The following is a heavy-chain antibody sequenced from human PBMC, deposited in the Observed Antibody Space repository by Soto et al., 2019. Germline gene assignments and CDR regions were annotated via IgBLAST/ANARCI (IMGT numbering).Heavy chain of an antibody. CDR1: GFTFSDHY. J-gene: IGHJ4*02. CDR3: TVWGSGNDFGAA. V-gene: IGHV3-72*01. CDR2: SKDKADSYTT. Sequence: EVQLVESGGGLVQPGGSLRLSCAASGFTFSDHYMDWVRQAPGKGLEWVGRSKDKADSYTTEYASSVKGRFTISRDGSKHSLFLQMNSLKTEDTDVYYCTVWGSGNDFGAAWGQGIQVTVSS. D-gene: IGHD3-10*01.